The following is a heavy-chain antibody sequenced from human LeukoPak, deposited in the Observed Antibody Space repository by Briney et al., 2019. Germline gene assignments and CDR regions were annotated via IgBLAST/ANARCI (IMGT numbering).Heavy chain of an antibody. J-gene: IGHJ4*02. V-gene: IGHV4-59*08. D-gene: IGHD3-10*01. CDR1: GGTISNYS. CDR3: ARRAYDSGSFNRCHFDY. Sequence: SETLSLTCTVSGGTISNYSWSWIRQPPGKGLEWIGYIYSSGSTNYNPYLKNRVTISVNTSNNQYSMKLKSVTAADTAVYYCARRAYDSGSFNRCHFDYWGQGTLVAVSS. CDR2: IYSSGST.